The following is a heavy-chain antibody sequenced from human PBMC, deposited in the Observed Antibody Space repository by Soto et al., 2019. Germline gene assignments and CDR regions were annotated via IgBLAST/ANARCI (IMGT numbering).Heavy chain of an antibody. D-gene: IGHD3-3*01. V-gene: IGHV1-58*01. J-gene: IGHJ6*02. CDR1: GFTFTSSA. Sequence: QMQLVQSGPEVKKPGTSVKVSCKASGFTFTSSAVQWVRQARGQRLEWIGWIVVGSGNTNYAQKFQERVTITRDMSTSTAYMELSSLRSEDTAVYYCAADPGYYFWSGYSDDYYYGMDVWGQVTTVTVSS. CDR2: IVVGSGNT. CDR3: AADPGYYFWSGYSDDYYYGMDV.